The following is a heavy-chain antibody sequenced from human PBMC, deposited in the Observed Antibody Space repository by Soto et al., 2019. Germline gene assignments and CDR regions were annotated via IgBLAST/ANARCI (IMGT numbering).Heavy chain of an antibody. V-gene: IGHV3-33*01. J-gene: IGHJ6*02. CDR3: ARVHDNYVYGMDV. CDR1: GFTFSSYG. D-gene: IGHD3-9*01. CDR2: IWYDGSNK. Sequence: QVQLVESGGGVVQPGRSLRLSCAASGFTFSSYGMHWVRQAPGKGLEWVAVIWYDGSNKYYADSVKGRFTISRDNSKNTLYLQMNSLRAEDTDVYYCARVHDNYVYGMDVWGQGTTVTVSS.